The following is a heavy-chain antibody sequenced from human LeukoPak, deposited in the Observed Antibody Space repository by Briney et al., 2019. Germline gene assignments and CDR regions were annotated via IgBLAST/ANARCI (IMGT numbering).Heavy chain of an antibody. Sequence: GGSLRLSCAASGFTFSSYSMNWVRQAPGKGLEWVSSISSSSSYIYYADSVKGRFTVSRDNAKNSLYLQMNSLRAEDTAVYYCARDQGPRPDYWGQGTPVTVSS. CDR2: ISSSSSYI. CDR3: ARDQGPRPDY. V-gene: IGHV3-21*01. CDR1: GFTFSSYS. J-gene: IGHJ4*02.